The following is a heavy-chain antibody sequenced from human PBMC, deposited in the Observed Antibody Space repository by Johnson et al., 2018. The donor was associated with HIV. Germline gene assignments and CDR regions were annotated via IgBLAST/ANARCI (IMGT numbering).Heavy chain of an antibody. V-gene: IGHV3-7*05. J-gene: IGHJ3*02. CDR3: ARVRCLGYWISTNCWGDAFEI. CDR2: IKQEGSEK. Sequence: EVQLVESGGGLVQPGGSLRLSCASSGFTFSSYWMSWVRQAPGKGLEWVANIKQEGSEKYYVDSVKGRFTISRDNAENSLYLQMNSLRAEDTALDYCARVRCLGYWISTNCWGDAFEIWGQGTMVTVSS. D-gene: IGHD2-2*01. CDR1: GFTFSSYW.